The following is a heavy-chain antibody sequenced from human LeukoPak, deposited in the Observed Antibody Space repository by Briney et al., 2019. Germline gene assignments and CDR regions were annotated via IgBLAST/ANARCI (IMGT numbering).Heavy chain of an antibody. Sequence: SENLSLTCAVSGGSISSGGYSWSWIRQPPGKGLEWIGYIYHSGSTYYNPSPKSRVTISVDRSKNQFSLKLSSVTAADTAVYYCARGYDFWSGYNDIWGQGTMVTVSS. CDR1: GGSISSGGYS. J-gene: IGHJ3*02. CDR3: ARGYDFWSGYNDI. V-gene: IGHV4-30-2*01. CDR2: IYHSGST. D-gene: IGHD3-3*01.